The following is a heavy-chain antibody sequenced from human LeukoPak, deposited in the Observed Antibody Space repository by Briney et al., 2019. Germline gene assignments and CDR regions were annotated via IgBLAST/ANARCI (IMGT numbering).Heavy chain of an antibody. V-gene: IGHV3-7*01. Sequence: GGSLRLSCAASGFTFSNFWMSWVRQAPGKGLEWVANIKQDGSEKYYVDSVKGRFTISRDNAKNSLYLQLNSLRAEDTAVYYCARAARGGMQYYYYYYMDVWGKGTTVTVSS. CDR2: IKQDGSEK. J-gene: IGHJ6*03. D-gene: IGHD3-10*01. CDR1: GFTFSNFW. CDR3: ARAARGGMQYYYYYYMDV.